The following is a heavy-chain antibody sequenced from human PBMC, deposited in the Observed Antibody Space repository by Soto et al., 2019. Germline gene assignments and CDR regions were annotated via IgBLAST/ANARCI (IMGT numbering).Heavy chain of an antibody. CDR3: ARGRYGDY. J-gene: IGHJ4*02. CDR1: GYTFTSYG. CDR2: ISAHNGNT. Sequence: QVHLVQSGAEVKKPGASVKVSCKASGYTFTSYGITWVRQAPGQGLEWMGWISAHNGNTDYAQKLQCRVIVTRDTSTRTASIELRSLRSDDTAVYDCARGRYGDYWGQGALVTVSS. D-gene: IGHD1-1*01. V-gene: IGHV1-18*01.